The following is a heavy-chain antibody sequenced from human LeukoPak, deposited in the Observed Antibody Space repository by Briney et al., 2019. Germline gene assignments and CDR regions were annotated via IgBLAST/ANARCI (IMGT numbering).Heavy chain of an antibody. CDR1: GDSISSYY. V-gene: IGHV4-59*01. CDR2: IYYSGST. Sequence: TSETLSLTCTVSGDSISSYYWSWIRQPPGKGLEWIGYIYYSGSTNYNPSLKSRVTISVDTSKNQFSLKLSSVTAADTAVYYCAGSMVRGVNRGAFDIWGQGTMVTVSS. D-gene: IGHD3-10*01. CDR3: AGSMVRGVNRGAFDI. J-gene: IGHJ3*02.